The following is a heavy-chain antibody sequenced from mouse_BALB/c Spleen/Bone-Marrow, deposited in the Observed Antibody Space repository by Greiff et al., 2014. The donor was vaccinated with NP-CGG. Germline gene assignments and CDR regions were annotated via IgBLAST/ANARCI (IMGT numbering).Heavy chain of an antibody. D-gene: IGHD2-14*01. Sequence: QVHVKQSGAELVRPGTSVKVSCKASGYAFTNYLIEWVKQRPGQGLEWIGVINPGSGGTNYNEKFKGKATLTADKSSSTAYMQLSSLTSDDSAVYFRAREVRRNYAMDYWGQGTSVTVSS. CDR2: INPGSGGT. CDR3: AREVRRNYAMDY. CDR1: GYAFTNYL. J-gene: IGHJ4*01. V-gene: IGHV1-54*03.